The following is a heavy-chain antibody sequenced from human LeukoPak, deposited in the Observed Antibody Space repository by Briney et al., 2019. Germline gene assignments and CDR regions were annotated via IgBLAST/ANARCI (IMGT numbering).Heavy chain of an antibody. J-gene: IGHJ4*02. CDR3: ARDADRYNWNDGIDY. CDR1: GFTFSDYY. Sequence: ETGGSLRLSCAASGFTFSDYYMSWIRQAPGKGLEWVSYISSSGSTIYYADSVKGRFTISRDNAKNSLYLQMNSLRAEDTAVYYCARDADRYNWNDGIDYWGQGTLVTVSS. V-gene: IGHV3-11*04. CDR2: ISSSGSTI. D-gene: IGHD1-1*01.